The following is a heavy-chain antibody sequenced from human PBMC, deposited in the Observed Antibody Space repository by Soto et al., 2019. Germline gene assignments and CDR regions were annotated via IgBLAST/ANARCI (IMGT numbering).Heavy chain of an antibody. CDR3: ARGGASLFSKAEDGIRDL. V-gene: IGHV4-34*01. J-gene: IGHJ2*01. CDR2: IKHSGST. Sequence: SRISQNTGKGLEWIGDIKHSGSTNYNTPLKSRVTISVVTSKNQFSLKLSSVTAADTAVYYCARGGASLFSKAEDGIRDL. D-gene: IGHD2-15*01.